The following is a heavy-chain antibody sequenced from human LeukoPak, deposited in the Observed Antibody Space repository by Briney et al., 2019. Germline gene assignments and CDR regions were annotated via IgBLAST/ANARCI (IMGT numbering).Heavy chain of an antibody. CDR2: IIPIFGTA. CDR3: ARLDLVYGSGSYYDGMDV. J-gene: IGHJ6*02. D-gene: IGHD3-10*01. V-gene: IGHV1-69*13. Sequence: WASVKVSCKASGGTFSSYAISWVRQAPGRGLEWMGGIIPIFGTANYAQKFQGRVTITADESTSTAYMELSSLRSEDTAVYYCARLDLVYGSGSYYDGMDVWGQGTTVTVSS. CDR1: GGTFSSYA.